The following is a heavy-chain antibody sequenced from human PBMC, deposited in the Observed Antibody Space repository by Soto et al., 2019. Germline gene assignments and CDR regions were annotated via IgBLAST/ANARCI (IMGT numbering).Heavy chain of an antibody. CDR1: GFTFSSYE. CDR2: ISSSGSTI. V-gene: IGHV3-48*03. CDR3: ARGLLVKRWLQLRSYYGMDV. Sequence: PGGSLRLSCAASGFTFSSYEMNWVRQAPGKGLEWVSYISSSGSTIYYADSVKGRFTISRDNAKNSLYLQMNSLRAEDTAVYYCARGLLVKRWLQLRSYYGMDVWGQGTTVTVSS. D-gene: IGHD5-12*01. J-gene: IGHJ6*02.